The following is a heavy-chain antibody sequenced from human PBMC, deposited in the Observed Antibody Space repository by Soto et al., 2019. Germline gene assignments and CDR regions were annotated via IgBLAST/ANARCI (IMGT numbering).Heavy chain of an antibody. CDR2: INAGNGDS. D-gene: IGHD4-4*01. V-gene: IGHV1-3*01. CDR3: ARELQGLYYFDY. J-gene: IGHJ4*02. CDR1: SYTFSSYT. Sequence: ASVKVSCNASSYTFSSYTLHWVRQAPGQRLEWMGWINAGNGDSKYSQKFQGRVSISRDTSASTASMELSSLTSEDTAVYYCARELQGLYYFDYWGQGTLVTVSS.